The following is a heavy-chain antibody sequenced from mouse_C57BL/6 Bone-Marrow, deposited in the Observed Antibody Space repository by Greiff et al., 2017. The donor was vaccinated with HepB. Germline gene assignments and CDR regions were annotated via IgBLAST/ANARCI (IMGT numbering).Heavy chain of an antibody. Sequence: VQLQQPGAELVRPGSSVKLSCKASGYTFTSYWMDWVKQRPGKGLEWIGNIYPSDSETHYNQKFKDKATLTVDKSSSTAYMQLSSLTSEDSAVYYCARGDYYGSSFDYWGQGTTLTVSS. D-gene: IGHD1-1*01. J-gene: IGHJ2*01. CDR2: IYPSDSET. CDR1: GYTFTSYW. CDR3: ARGDYYGSSFDY. V-gene: IGHV1-61*01.